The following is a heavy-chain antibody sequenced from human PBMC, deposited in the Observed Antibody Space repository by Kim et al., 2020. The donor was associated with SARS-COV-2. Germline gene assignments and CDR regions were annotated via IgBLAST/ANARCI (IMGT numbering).Heavy chain of an antibody. D-gene: IGHD6-19*01. CDR2: ISGSGGST. Sequence: GGSLRLSCAASGFTFSSYAMSWVRQAPGKGLEWVSAISGSGGSTYYADSVKGRFTISRDNSKNTLYLQMNSLRAEDTAVYYCAKDLFRHLGYSSGWYGSTDYYGMDVWGQGTTVTVSS. V-gene: IGHV3-23*01. J-gene: IGHJ6*02. CDR3: AKDLFRHLGYSSGWYGSTDYYGMDV. CDR1: GFTFSSYA.